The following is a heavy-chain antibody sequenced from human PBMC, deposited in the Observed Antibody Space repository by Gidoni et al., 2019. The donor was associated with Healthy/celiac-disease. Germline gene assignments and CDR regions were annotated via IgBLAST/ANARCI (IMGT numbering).Heavy chain of an antibody. CDR3: ARMGNNWNYDY. Sequence: QVQLQESGPGLVKPSETLSLTCTVPGGSISSYYWSWIRQPPGKGLEWIGYIYYSGSTNYNPSLKSRVTISVDTSKNQFSLKLSSVTAADTAVYYCARMGNNWNYDYWGQGTLVTVSS. J-gene: IGHJ4*02. CDR1: GGSISSYY. V-gene: IGHV4-59*01. D-gene: IGHD1-7*01. CDR2: IYYSGST.